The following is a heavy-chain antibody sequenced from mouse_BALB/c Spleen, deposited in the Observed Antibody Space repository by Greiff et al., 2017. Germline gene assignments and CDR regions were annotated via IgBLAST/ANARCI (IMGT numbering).Heavy chain of an antibody. CDR1: GFTFSSYT. D-gene: IGHD1-1*01. CDR2: ISNGGGST. J-gene: IGHJ3*01. Sequence: EVQREESGGGLVQPGGSLKLSCAASGFTFSSYTMSWVRQSPEKRLEWVAYISNGGGSTYYPDTVKGRFTISRANAKNTQYLHMSSLKAEDTAMYYCESRYYYGEAYWGQGTLVTVSA. V-gene: IGHV5-12-2*01. CDR3: ESRYYYGEAY.